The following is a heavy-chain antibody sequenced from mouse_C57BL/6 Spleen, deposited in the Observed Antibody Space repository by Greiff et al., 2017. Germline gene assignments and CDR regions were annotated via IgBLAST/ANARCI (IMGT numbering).Heavy chain of an antibody. CDR1: GYAFSSYW. J-gene: IGHJ2*01. CDR3: AREGYYGSSYFDY. Sequence: VQLQESGAELVKPGASVKISCKASGYAFSSYWMNWVKQRPGKGLEWIGQIYPGDGDTTYNGKFKGKATLTADKSSSTAYMQLSSLTSEDSAVYFCAREGYYGSSYFDYWGQGTTLTVSS. D-gene: IGHD1-1*01. V-gene: IGHV1-80*01. CDR2: IYPGDGDT.